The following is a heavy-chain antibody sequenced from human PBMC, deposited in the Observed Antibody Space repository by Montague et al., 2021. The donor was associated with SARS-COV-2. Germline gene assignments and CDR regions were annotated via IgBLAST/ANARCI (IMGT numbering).Heavy chain of an antibody. J-gene: IGHJ6*02. Sequence: LSLSLAASGFTFNNFAMHWVRQAPGKGLEWVAVISYDGSIKYYADSLRGRFTISRDSSKKTLYLQMNSLSGEDTAVYYCAKNRDIFWFGEGRDSMDVWGQGTTVIVSS. CDR1: GFTFNNFA. CDR2: ISYDGSIK. CDR3: AKNRDIFWFGEGRDSMDV. V-gene: IGHV3-30*18. D-gene: IGHD3-10*01.